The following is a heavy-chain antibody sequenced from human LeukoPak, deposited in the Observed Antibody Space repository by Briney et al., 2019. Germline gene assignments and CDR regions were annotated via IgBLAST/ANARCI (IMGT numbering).Heavy chain of an antibody. V-gene: IGHV1-3*01. CDR1: GYTLTSYA. D-gene: IGHD6-19*01. CDR2: INAGNGNT. CDR3: ARDGRSGWNFDY. J-gene: IGHJ4*02. Sequence: ASVKVSCKASGYTLTSYAMHWVRQAPGQRLEWMGWINAGNGNTKYSQKFQGRVTITRDTSASTAYMELSSLRSEDTAVYYCARDGRSGWNFDYWGQGTLVTVSS.